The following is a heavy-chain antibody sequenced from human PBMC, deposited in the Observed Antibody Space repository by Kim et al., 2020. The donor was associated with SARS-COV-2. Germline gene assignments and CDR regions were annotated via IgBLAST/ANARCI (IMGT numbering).Heavy chain of an antibody. CDR2: FDPEDGET. V-gene: IGHV1-24*01. J-gene: IGHJ4*02. Sequence: ASVKVSCKVSGYTLTELSMHWVRQPPGKGLEWMGGFDPEDGETIYAQKFQGRVTMTEDTSTETAYMELSSLRSEAPSVYYCPTGGVGRRYYDSSGYYYFDYWGQGTLVTVSS. D-gene: IGHD3-22*01. CDR3: PTGGVGRRYYDSSGYYYFDY. CDR1: GYTLTELS.